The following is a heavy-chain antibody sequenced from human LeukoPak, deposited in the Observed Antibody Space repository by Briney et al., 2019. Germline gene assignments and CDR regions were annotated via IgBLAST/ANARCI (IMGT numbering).Heavy chain of an antibody. CDR1: GFTFSSYG. CDR3: AKADCGGDCYGSDY. Sequence: SGGSLRLSCAASGFTFSSYGMHWVRQAPGKGLEWVAFIRYDGSNKYYADSVKGRFTISRDNSKDTLYLLMNSLRTEDTAVYYCAKADCGGDCYGSDYWGQGTLVTVSS. D-gene: IGHD2-21*01. J-gene: IGHJ4*02. V-gene: IGHV3-30*02. CDR2: IRYDGSNK.